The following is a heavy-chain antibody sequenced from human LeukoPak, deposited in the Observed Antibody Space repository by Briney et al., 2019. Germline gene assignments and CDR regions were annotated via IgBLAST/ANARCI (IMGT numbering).Heavy chain of an antibody. CDR2: ISYDGSNK. V-gene: IGHV3-30-3*01. Sequence: GGSLRLSCAASGFTFSSYAMHWVRKAPGKGLEWVAVISYDGSNKYYADSVKGRFTISRDNSKNTLYLQMNSLRAEDTAVYYCARVRTGYQSHFDYWGQGTLVTVSS. CDR3: ARVRTGYQSHFDY. J-gene: IGHJ4*02. D-gene: IGHD2-2*01. CDR1: GFTFSSYA.